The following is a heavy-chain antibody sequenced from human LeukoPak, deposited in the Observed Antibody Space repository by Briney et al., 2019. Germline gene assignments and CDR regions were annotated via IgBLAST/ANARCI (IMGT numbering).Heavy chain of an antibody. J-gene: IGHJ4*02. D-gene: IGHD3-16*01. CDR2: SLLRGTT. V-gene: IGHV4-59*08. CDR3: ARLAPYDYFWSFDY. CDR1: GASISDDY. Sequence: SETLSLTCTVSGASISDDYWSWVRQSPGKGLEWIAYSLLRGTTKYNPSLRGRATISLDTSRRQFSLQLISVTAADTAVYYCARLAPYDYFWSFDYWGRGALVTVSS.